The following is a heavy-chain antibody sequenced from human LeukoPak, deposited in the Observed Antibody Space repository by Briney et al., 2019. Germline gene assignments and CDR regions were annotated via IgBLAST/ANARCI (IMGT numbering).Heavy chain of an antibody. Sequence: SETLSLTCTVSGGSISSYYWSWIRQPPGKGLEWIGYIYYSGSTNYNPPLKSRVTISVDTSKNQFSLKLSSVTAADTAVYYCARVTYYYGSGSYYYYYYYMDVWGKGTTVTVSS. D-gene: IGHD3-10*01. J-gene: IGHJ6*03. V-gene: IGHV4-59*01. CDR1: GGSISSYY. CDR2: IYYSGST. CDR3: ARVTYYYGSGSYYYYYYYMDV.